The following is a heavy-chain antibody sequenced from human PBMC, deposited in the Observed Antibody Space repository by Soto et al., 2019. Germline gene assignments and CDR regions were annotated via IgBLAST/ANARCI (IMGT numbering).Heavy chain of an antibody. CDR1: GYTFTSYG. CDR3: ARVPYYDYVWGSHRTPHPIHDY. Sequence: QVQLVQSGAEVKKPGASVKVSCKASGYTFTSYGISWVRQAPGQGLEWMGWISAYNGNTNYAQKLQGRVTMTTDTSTSTAYMELRSLRSDDTAVYYCARVPYYDYVWGSHRTPHPIHDYWGQGTLVTVSS. CDR2: ISAYNGNT. D-gene: IGHD3-16*02. V-gene: IGHV1-18*01. J-gene: IGHJ4*02.